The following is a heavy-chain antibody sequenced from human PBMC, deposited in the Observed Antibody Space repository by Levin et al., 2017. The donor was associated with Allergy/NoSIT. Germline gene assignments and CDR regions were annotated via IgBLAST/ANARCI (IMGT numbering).Heavy chain of an antibody. CDR1: GFTFSSYA. CDR3: AKDRLRRIAVAGDVDY. D-gene: IGHD6-19*01. J-gene: IGHJ4*02. CDR2: ISGSGGST. V-gene: IGHV3-23*01. Sequence: QAGGSLRLSCAASGFTFSSYAMSWVRQAPGKGLEWVSAISGSGGSTYYADSVKGRFTISRDNSKNTLYLQMNSLRAEDTAVYYCAKDRLRRIAVAGDVDYWGQGTLVTVSS.